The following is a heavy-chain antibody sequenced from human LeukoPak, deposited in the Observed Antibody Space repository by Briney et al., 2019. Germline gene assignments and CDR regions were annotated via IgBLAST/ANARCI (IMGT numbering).Heavy chain of an antibody. CDR2: IKQDGSEK. J-gene: IGHJ4*02. Sequence: GGSLRLSCAASGFTFRSYWMTWVRQAPEKGLEWVANIKQDGSEKYYVDSVKGRFTISRDNAKNSLYLQMNSLRAEDTAVYYCAREYYYGSGNYYNGYWGQGTLVTVSS. CDR3: AREYYYGSGNYYNGY. D-gene: IGHD3-10*01. CDR1: GFTFRSYW. V-gene: IGHV3-7*01.